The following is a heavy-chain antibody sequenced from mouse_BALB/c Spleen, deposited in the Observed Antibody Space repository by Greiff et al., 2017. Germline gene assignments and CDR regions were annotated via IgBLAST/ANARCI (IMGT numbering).Heavy chain of an antibody. Sequence: VKLMESGPELVKPGASVRISCKASGYTFTSYYIHWVKQRPGQGLEWIGWIYPGNVNTKYNEKFKGKATLTADKSSSTAYMQLSSLTSEDSAVYFCARDVYYFDYWGQGTTLTVSS. CDR1: GYTFTSYY. CDR3: ARDVYYFDY. V-gene: IGHV1S56*01. CDR2: IYPGNVNT. J-gene: IGHJ2*01.